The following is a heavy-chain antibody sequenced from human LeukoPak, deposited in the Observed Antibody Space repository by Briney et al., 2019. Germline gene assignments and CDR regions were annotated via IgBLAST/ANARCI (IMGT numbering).Heavy chain of an antibody. CDR3: ARHVSGVRQMSAAVRLGGSFEI. J-gene: IGHJ3*02. CDR1: GGSLCSYY. V-gene: IGHV4-59*08. CDR2: IYYSGSP. D-gene: IGHD3-16*01. Sequence: ETPSLTCTVSGGSLCSYYWSWIRQPPREGVWRSGCIYYSGSPTSHTSLKTRVTISVDTSSNQFSLKLGSVPAADPAVSYCARHVSGVRQMSAAVRLGGSFEICGERTMFS.